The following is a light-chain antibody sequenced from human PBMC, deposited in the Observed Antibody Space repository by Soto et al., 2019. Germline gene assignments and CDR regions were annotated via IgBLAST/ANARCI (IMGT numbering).Light chain of an antibody. Sequence: DIQMTQSPSSVSASVGDRVTITCRASQAISSWLAWYQQKPGKAPKLLIYDTSILQTGVPSRFSGSGSGTDFTLTISSLQPEDFATYYCQQANSLPRTFGGGTKVDIK. CDR3: QQANSLPRT. CDR2: DTS. CDR1: QAISSW. J-gene: IGKJ4*01. V-gene: IGKV1-12*01.